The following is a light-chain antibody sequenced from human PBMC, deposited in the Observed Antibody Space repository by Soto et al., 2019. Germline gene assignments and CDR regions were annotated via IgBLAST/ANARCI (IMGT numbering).Light chain of an antibody. CDR2: AAS. CDR1: QGIRND. CDR3: QQYYSYPPT. V-gene: IGKV1-17*01. Sequence: DIQMTQSPSSLSASVGDRVTITCRASQGIRNDLGWYQQKPGQAPKLLIYAASTLQSGVPSRFSGSGSGTDFTLTISCLQSEDFATYYCQQYYSYPPTFGQGTKVDIK. J-gene: IGKJ1*01.